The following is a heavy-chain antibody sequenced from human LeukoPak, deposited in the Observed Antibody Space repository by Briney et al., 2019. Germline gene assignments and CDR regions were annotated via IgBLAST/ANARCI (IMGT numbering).Heavy chain of an antibody. Sequence: SETPSLTCTVSGGSISSYYWSWIRQPPGKGLEWIGYIYYSGSTNYNPSLKSRVTISVDTSKNQFSLKLSSVTAADTAVYYCARGHSSGWFYPRNWFDPWGQGTLVTVSS. CDR3: ARGHSSGWFYPRNWFDP. CDR1: GGSISSYY. V-gene: IGHV4-59*01. J-gene: IGHJ5*02. CDR2: IYYSGST. D-gene: IGHD6-19*01.